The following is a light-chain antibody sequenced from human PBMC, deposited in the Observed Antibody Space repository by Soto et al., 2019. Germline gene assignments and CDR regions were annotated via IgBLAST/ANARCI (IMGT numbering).Light chain of an antibody. CDR1: QGIGNY. V-gene: IGKV1-9*01. Sequence: DIQLTQSPSFLSASVGDRVTITCRASQGIGNYVLWYQQKPGKAPKLLIYAASTLQSGVASRFSGSGSGTEFTLTISSLQPEDFAIYYCQHLDSYPITFGQGTRLEIK. J-gene: IGKJ5*01. CDR3: QHLDSYPIT. CDR2: AAS.